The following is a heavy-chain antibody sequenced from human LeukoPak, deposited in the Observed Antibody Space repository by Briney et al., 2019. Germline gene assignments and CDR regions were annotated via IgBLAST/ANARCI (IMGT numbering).Heavy chain of an antibody. CDR2: IILIFDTA. CDR1: GYTFTSYD. CDR3: ARERHDYGDFDY. J-gene: IGHJ4*02. Sequence: GASVKVSCKASGYTFTSYDINWVRQAPGQGLEWMGGIILIFDTANYAQKFKGRLTITADKSTSTAYMELSSLRSEDTAVYYCARERHDYGDFDYWGQGTLVTVSS. V-gene: IGHV1-69*06. D-gene: IGHD4-17*01.